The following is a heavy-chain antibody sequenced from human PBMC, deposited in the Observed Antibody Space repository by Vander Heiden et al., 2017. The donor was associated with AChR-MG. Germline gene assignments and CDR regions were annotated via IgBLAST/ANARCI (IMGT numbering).Heavy chain of an antibody. CDR2: INHSGST. CDR3: ARGRLSLRFLEWSTQNYYYYGMDV. D-gene: IGHD3-3*01. CDR1: GGSFSGYY. Sequence: QVQLQQWGAGLLKPSETLSLTCAVYGGSFSGYYWSWIRQPPGKGLEWIGEINHSGSTNYNPSLKSRVTISVDTSKNQFSLKLSSVTAADTAVYYCARGRLSLRFLEWSTQNYYYYGMDVWGQGTTVTVSS. J-gene: IGHJ6*02. V-gene: IGHV4-34*01.